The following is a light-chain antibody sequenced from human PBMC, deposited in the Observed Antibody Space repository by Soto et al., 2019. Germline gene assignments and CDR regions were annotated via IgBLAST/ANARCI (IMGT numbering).Light chain of an antibody. J-gene: IGLJ3*02. Sequence: QSVLTQPPSASGNPGQTVTISCSGSRTNIGTNYVYWYQQFPGTAPKLLIFANNKRPSGVPERFSASKSGTSASLAISGVRSEDEAEYFCSAWDDRLSVVFGGGTKLTVL. CDR3: SAWDDRLSVV. V-gene: IGLV1-47*02. CDR2: ANN. CDR1: RTNIGTNY.